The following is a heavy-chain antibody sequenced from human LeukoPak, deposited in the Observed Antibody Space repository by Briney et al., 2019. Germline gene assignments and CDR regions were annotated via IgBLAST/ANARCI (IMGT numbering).Heavy chain of an antibody. Sequence: PSETLSLTCAVSGYSISSGYYWGWIRQPPGKGLEWIGSIYHSGSTYYNPSLKSRVTISVDTSKNQFSLKLSSVTAADTAVYYCARALIAAAGTLDYWGQGTLVTVSP. V-gene: IGHV4-38-2*01. CDR1: GYSISSGYY. D-gene: IGHD6-13*01. CDR2: IYHSGST. J-gene: IGHJ4*02. CDR3: ARALIAAAGTLDY.